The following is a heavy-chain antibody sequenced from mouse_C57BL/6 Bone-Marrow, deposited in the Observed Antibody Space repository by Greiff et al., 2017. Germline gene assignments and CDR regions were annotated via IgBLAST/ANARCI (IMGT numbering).Heavy chain of an antibody. D-gene: IGHD1-1*01. Sequence: EVQLQQSGAELVRPGASVKLSCTASGFNIKDDYMHWVKQRPEQGLEWIGWIDPENGDTEYASKFQGKATITADKASNTAYLQLSSLTSEDTAVYYCTTLFITTFWGQGTTLTVSS. CDR1: GFNIKDDY. J-gene: IGHJ2*01. CDR2: IDPENGDT. CDR3: TTLFITTF. V-gene: IGHV14-4*01.